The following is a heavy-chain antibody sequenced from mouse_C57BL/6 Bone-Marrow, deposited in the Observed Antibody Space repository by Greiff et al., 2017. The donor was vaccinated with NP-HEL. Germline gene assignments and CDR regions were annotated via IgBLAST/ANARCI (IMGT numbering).Heavy chain of an antibody. CDR3: AKNPNPYYYAMDY. J-gene: IGHJ4*01. D-gene: IGHD4-1*01. CDR2: IWRGGST. CDR1: GFSLTSYG. V-gene: IGHV2-5*01. Sequence: VQLQESGPGLVQPSQSLSITCTVSGFSLTSYGVHWVRQSPGKGLEWLGVIWRGGSTDYNAAFMSRLSITKDNSKRQVFFKMNRLQADDTAIYYCAKNPNPYYYAMDYWGQGTSVTVSS.